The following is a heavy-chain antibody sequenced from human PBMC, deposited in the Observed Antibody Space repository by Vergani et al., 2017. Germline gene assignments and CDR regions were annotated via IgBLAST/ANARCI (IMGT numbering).Heavy chain of an antibody. D-gene: IGHD3-22*01. CDR3: AGHPDCYDSSGYYDGFDI. Sequence: QLQLQESGPGLVKPSETLSLTCTVSGGSISSSSYYWGWIRQPPGKGLEWIGRIYYSGSTYYNPSLKSRVTISVDRSKNQFSLKLSAVTAADTAVYYCAGHPDCYDSSGYYDGFDIWGQGTMVTVSS. V-gene: IGHV4-39*01. J-gene: IGHJ3*02. CDR1: GGSISSSSYY. CDR2: IYYSGST.